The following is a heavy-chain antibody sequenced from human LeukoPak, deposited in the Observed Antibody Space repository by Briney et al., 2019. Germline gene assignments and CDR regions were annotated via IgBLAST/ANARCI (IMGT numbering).Heavy chain of an antibody. CDR1: RFTFSSYA. D-gene: IGHD2-15*01. CDR3: ARNTLFAFDI. J-gene: IGHJ3*02. Sequence: GGSLRLSCAASRFTFSSYAMSWVRQAPGKGLDWVSTISGGGGSTSYADSVKGRFTISRDNSKNTLYLQVNSLRAEDTAMYYCARNTLFAFDIWGQGTMVTVSS. CDR2: ISGGGGST. V-gene: IGHV3-23*01.